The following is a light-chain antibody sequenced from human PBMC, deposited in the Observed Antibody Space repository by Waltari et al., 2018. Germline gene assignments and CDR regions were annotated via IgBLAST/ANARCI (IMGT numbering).Light chain of an antibody. CDR3: QQSYSAPFT. J-gene: IGKJ5*01. CDR2: DAS. CDR1: RGIDAY. V-gene: IGKV1-39*01. Sequence: DIQMTQSPSSLSSSVGDRVTITCRASRGIDAYLNWYQQQPGKAPKLLIYDASTLQRWVPTRCSGGGIGTDFSLTISDLQPEDVATYFCQQSYSAPFTFGRGTRLE.